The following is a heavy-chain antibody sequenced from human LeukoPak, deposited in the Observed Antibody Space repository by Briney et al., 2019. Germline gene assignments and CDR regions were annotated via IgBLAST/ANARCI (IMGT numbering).Heavy chain of an antibody. J-gene: IGHJ3*02. CDR1: GGSISSYY. D-gene: IGHD6-25*01. Sequence: SQTLSLTCTVSGGSISSYYWSWIRQPPGKGLECIGYIYNSGSTNYNPSLKSRVSISVDTSKNQFSLKLSSVTAADTAVYYCARSAIDAFDIWGQGTMVTVSS. CDR2: IYNSGST. V-gene: IGHV4-59*08. CDR3: ARSAIDAFDI.